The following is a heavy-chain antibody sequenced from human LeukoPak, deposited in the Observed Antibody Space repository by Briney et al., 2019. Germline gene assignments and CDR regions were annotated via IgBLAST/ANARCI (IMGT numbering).Heavy chain of an antibody. J-gene: IGHJ4*02. D-gene: IGHD3-22*01. CDR1: GGTFSSYA. CDR3: ARDQGYYDSSGYSH. Sequence: SVKVFCEASGGTFSSYAISWVRQAPGQGLEWMGGIIPIFGTANYAQKFQGRVTITADESTSTAYMELSSLRSEDTAVYYCARDQGYYDSSGYSHWGQGTLVTVSS. V-gene: IGHV1-69*13. CDR2: IIPIFGTA.